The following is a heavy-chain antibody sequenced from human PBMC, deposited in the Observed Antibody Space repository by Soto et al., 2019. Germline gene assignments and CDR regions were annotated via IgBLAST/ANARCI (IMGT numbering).Heavy chain of an antibody. CDR1: GGTFRSYA. CDR2: FVPIFGTA. V-gene: IGHV1-69*14. D-gene: IGHD1-7*01. J-gene: IGHJ6*02. Sequence: QVQLVQSGAEVKKPGSSVKVSCKASGGTFRSYAITWVRQAPGQGLEWMGGFVPIFGTAAYAQKFQGRVELTAGKSTTTADMELSSLRSEDTAVYYCARGLTRITLADGMDVWGQGTTVTVSS. CDR3: ARGLTRITLADGMDV.